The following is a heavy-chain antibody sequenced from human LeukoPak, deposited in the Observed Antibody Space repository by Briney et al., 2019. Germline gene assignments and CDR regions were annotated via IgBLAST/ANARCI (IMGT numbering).Heavy chain of an antibody. J-gene: IGHJ5*02. CDR3: SRYSSSLGWFDP. V-gene: IGHV4-39*02. Sequence: SETLSLTCTVSGGSLSSNNYYWTWIRQPPGKGLEWIGGIYYSGNIYFNSSLKSRVTISIDTSKNHFSLRLTSVTAADTAVYFCSRYSSSLGWFDPWGQGTLVTVSS. CDR2: IYYSGNI. D-gene: IGHD1-26*01. CDR1: GGSLSSNNYY.